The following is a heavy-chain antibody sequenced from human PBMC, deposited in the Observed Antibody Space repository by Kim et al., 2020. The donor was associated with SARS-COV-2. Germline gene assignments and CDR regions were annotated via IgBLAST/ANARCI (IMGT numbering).Heavy chain of an antibody. J-gene: IGHJ4*02. D-gene: IGHD3-10*01. CDR2: ISGSGGST. V-gene: IGHV3-23*01. CDR1: GFTFSSYA. Sequence: GGSLRLSCAASGFTFSSYAMSWVRQAPGKGLEWVSAISGSGGSTYYANSVKGRFTISRDNSKNTLYLKMNSLRAEDTAVYYCAKDRLLLWFGETHDYWGQGTLVTVSS. CDR3: AKDRLLLWFGETHDY.